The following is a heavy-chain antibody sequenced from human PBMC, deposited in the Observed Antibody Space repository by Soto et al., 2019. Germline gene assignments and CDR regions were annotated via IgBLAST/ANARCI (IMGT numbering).Heavy chain of an antibody. D-gene: IGHD6-13*01. J-gene: IGHJ4*02. V-gene: IGHV3-48*03. Sequence: EVQLVESGGNFVQPGGSLRLSCAASGFTFSRYEFNWVRQAPGKGLEWVSYISGSGNTIYYAASVKGRFTISRANAKNPLYLQMTSLKGGDTAVFYCARVQYSTTWYLDYLGQGTLVTVSS. CDR3: ARVQYSTTWYLDY. CDR2: ISGSGNTI. CDR1: GFTFSRYE.